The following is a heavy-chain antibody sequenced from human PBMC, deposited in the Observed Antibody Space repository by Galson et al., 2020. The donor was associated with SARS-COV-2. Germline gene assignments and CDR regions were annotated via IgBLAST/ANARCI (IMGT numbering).Heavy chain of an antibody. CDR2: ISYSGST. CDR3: ARGVGPTVGTFDV. V-gene: IGHV4-59*12. D-gene: IGHD1-26*01. CDR1: GASIGSYY. J-gene: IGHJ3*01. Sequence: TLSLTCTVSGASIGSYYWNWIRQPPGKGLEWIGYISYSGSTEYKPSLKSRVTMSVDTSKSQFSLRLRSVTAADTAVYYCARGVGPTVGTFDVWGQGTMVAVSP.